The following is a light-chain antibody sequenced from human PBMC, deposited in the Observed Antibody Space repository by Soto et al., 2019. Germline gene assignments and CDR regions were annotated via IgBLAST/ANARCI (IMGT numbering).Light chain of an antibody. J-gene: IGKJ2*01. CDR2: AAS. V-gene: IGKV1-39*01. Sequence: DIQMTQSPNSLSASVGDRVTITCRASQSIVTYLNWYQQRPGKAPNLLVYAASSSQSGVPSRFSGSGSGTDFTLTISTLQPEEFATYYCQQTYSPPYSIGQGTKLEI. CDR1: QSIVTY. CDR3: QQTYSPPYS.